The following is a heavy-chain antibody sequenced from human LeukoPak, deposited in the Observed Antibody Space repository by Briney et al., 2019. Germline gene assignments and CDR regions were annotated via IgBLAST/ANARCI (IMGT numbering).Heavy chain of an antibody. CDR2: ISGSGGST. D-gene: IGHD3-3*01. J-gene: IGHJ4*02. CDR3: AKNDFWSGSYYFDY. V-gene: IGHV3-23*01. CDR1: GFTFSTYA. Sequence: PGGSLRLSCAASGFTFSTYAMSWVRQAPGKGLQWVSAISGSGGSTYYADSVKGRFTISRDNAKNSLYLQMNSLRAEDTAVYYCAKNDFWSGSYYFDYWGQGTLVTVSS.